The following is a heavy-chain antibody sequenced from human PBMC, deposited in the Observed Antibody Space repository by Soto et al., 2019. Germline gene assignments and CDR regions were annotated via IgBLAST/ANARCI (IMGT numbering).Heavy chain of an antibody. Sequence: SVKVSCKASGGTFSSYAISWVRQAPGQGLEWMGGIIPIFGTANYAQKFQGRVTITADESTSTAYMELSSLRSEDTAVHYCARRAGYSHVGGMDVWGQGTTVTVSS. D-gene: IGHD5-18*01. J-gene: IGHJ6*02. CDR2: IIPIFGTA. CDR1: GGTFSSYA. V-gene: IGHV1-69*13. CDR3: ARRAGYSHVGGMDV.